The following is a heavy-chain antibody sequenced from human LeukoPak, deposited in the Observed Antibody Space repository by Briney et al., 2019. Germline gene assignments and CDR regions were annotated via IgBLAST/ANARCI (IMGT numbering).Heavy chain of an antibody. J-gene: IGHJ4*02. CDR2: INAGNGNT. CDR1: GYTFTSYA. CDR3: ATTPHYDFWSPDY. D-gene: IGHD3-3*01. V-gene: IGHV1-3*01. Sequence: ASVKVSCKASGYTFTSYAMHWVRQAPGQRLEWMGWINAGNGNTKYSQKFQERVTITRDMSTSTAYMELSSLRSEDTAVYYCATTPHYDFWSPDYWGQGTLVTVSS.